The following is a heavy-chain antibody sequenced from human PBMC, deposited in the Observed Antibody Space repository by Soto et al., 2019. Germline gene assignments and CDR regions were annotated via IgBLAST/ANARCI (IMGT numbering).Heavy chain of an antibody. V-gene: IGHV4-34*01. CDR1: GGSFGGYY. J-gene: IGHJ3*02. D-gene: IGHD3-22*01. Sequence: QVQLQQWGAGLLKPSETLSLTCAVYGGSFGGYYWNWIRLPPGKGLEWIGQIKQSGSTNYSPSLKSGITVSVDTYNNQFSLKLLSVTAADTAVYSCARGRYSDSSGFYDAFDIWGQGTMVTVSS. CDR3: ARGRYSDSSGFYDAFDI. CDR2: IKQSGST.